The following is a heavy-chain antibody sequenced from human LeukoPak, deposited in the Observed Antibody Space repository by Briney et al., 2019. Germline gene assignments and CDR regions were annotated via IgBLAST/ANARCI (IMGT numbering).Heavy chain of an antibody. Sequence: SETLSLTCTVSGGSISSYYWSWIRQPPGKGLEWFGYIYYSGSTNYNPSLKSRVTISVDTSKNQFSLKLSSVTAADTAVYYCARQLWFGELFHPSYFDLWGRGTLVTVSS. CDR2: IYYSGST. V-gene: IGHV4-59*08. CDR3: ARQLWFGELFHPSYFDL. D-gene: IGHD3-10*01. J-gene: IGHJ2*01. CDR1: GGSISSYY.